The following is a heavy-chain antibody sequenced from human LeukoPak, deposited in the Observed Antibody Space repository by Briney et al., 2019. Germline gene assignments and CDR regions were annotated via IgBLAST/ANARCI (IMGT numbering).Heavy chain of an antibody. CDR3: ARSIDYYDSSGPDY. CDR2: IYTSGST. V-gene: IGHV4-4*07. D-gene: IGHD3-22*01. J-gene: IGHJ4*02. Sequence: SETLSLTCTVSGGSISSYYWSWIRQPAGKGLEWVGRIYTSGSTNYNPSLKSRVTMSVDTSKNQFSLKLSSVTAADTAVYYCARSIDYYDSSGPDYWGQGTLVTVSS. CDR1: GGSISSYY.